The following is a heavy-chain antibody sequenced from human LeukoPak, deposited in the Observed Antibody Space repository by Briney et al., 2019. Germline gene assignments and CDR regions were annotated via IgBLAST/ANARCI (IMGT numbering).Heavy chain of an antibody. V-gene: IGHV5-51*01. J-gene: IGHJ5*02. CDR2: IYPGDSDT. Sequence: GESLKISCKGSGYSFTSYWIGWVRQMPGKGLEWMGIIYPGDSDTRYSPSFQGQVTISADKSISTAYLQWSSLKASDTAMYYCARLDVVVVAATPIYWFDPWGQGTLDTVSS. CDR3: ARLDVVVVAATPIYWFDP. CDR1: GYSFTSYW. D-gene: IGHD2-15*01.